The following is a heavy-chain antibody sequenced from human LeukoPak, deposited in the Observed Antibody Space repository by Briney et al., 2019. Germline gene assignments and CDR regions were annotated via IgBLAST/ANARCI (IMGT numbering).Heavy chain of an antibody. V-gene: IGHV3-30-3*01. CDR2: ISYDGSNK. CDR1: GFTFSSYA. J-gene: IGHJ4*02. D-gene: IGHD6-6*01. CDR3: ARVPRYSSSYDY. Sequence: PGGSLRLSCAASGFTFSSYAMHWIRQAPGKGLEWVAVISYDGSNKYYADSVKGRFTISRDNSKNTLYLQMNSLRAEDTAVYYCARVPRYSSSYDYWGQGTLVTVSS.